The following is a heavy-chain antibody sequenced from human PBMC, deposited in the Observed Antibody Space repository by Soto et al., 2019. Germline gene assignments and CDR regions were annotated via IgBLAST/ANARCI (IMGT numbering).Heavy chain of an antibody. CDR1: GFTFSSYA. V-gene: IGHV3-30-3*01. Sequence: QVQLVESGGGVVQPGRSLRLSCAASGFTFSSYAMHWVRQAPGKGLEWVAVISYDGSNKYYADSVKGRFTISRDNSKNTLYLQMNSLRAEDTAVYYCARELSRRTYSYGYPTFDYWGQGTLVTVSS. D-gene: IGHD5-18*01. J-gene: IGHJ4*02. CDR3: ARELSRRTYSYGYPTFDY. CDR2: ISYDGSNK.